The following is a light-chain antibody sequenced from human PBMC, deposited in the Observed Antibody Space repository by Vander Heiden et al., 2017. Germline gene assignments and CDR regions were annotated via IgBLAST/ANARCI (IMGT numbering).Light chain of an antibody. J-gene: IGKJ2*01. CDR3: QQYNKWPPSYT. CDR1: QSVSSD. V-gene: IGKV3-15*01. CDR2: GAS. Sequence: EIVMTQSPATLSVSPGERATLSCRASQSVSSDLAWYQQKPGQAPRLLIYGASTRATGIPARFSGSGSGTEFTLTISSLQAEDFAVYYCQQYNKWPPSYTFGKATKLEIK.